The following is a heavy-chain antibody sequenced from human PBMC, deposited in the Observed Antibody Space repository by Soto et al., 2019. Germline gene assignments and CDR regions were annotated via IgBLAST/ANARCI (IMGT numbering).Heavy chain of an antibody. J-gene: IGHJ4*02. CDR3: ARQGTCGDFVGYYFDY. Sequence: PGECPKTSCKGSGYSFTSYRIGWEHQLPGKRLEWMGIIYPGDSDTRYSPSFKGQVTISADKSISTAYLQLSSLKASDTAMYYCARQGTCGDFVGYYFDYRGQGTLVPV. V-gene: IGHV5-51*07. CDR2: IYPGDSDT. CDR1: GYSFTSYR. D-gene: IGHD4-17*01.